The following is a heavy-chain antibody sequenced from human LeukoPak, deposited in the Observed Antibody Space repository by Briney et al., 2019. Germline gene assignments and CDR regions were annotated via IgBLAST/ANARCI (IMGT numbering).Heavy chain of an antibody. D-gene: IGHD2-21*01. CDR1: GFTFSSYA. J-gene: IGHJ5*02. CDR3: TCDNWFDP. Sequence: GGSLRLSCAASGFTFSSYAMHWVRQAPGKGLEWVAVISYDGSNKCYADSVKGRFTISRDNSKNTLYLQMNSLRAEDTAVYYCTCDNWFDPWGQGTLVTVSS. CDR2: ISYDGSNK. V-gene: IGHV3-30-3*01.